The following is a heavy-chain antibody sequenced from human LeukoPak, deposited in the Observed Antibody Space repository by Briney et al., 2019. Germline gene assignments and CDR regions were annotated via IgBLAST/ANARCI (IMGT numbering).Heavy chain of an antibody. CDR3: VRADCSKTNCYYGMDV. V-gene: IGHV3-48*01. CDR2: ISTSGSTI. CDR1: GFSFKTYS. J-gene: IGHJ6*02. Sequence: GGSLRLSCAASGFSFKTYSITWVRQAPGKGLEWVSYISTSGSTIYYADSVKGRFTISRDNAKNSLYLQMNSLRAEDTAVYYCVRADCSKTNCYYGMDVWGQGTTVTVSS. D-gene: IGHD2-2*01.